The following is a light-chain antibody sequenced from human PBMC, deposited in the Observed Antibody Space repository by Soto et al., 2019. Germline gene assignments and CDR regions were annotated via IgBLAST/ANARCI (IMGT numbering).Light chain of an antibody. CDR2: GNS. V-gene: IGLV1-40*01. J-gene: IGLJ2*01. CDR3: QSYDSSRSGYVV. Sequence: QSVLTQPPSVSGAPGQRVTISCTGSSSNIGAGYDVHWYQQLPGTAPKLLIYGNSNRPSGVPDRFSGSKSGTSASLAITGLQAEDEADYYCQSYDSSRSGYVVFGGGTKRTVL. CDR1: SSNIGAGYD.